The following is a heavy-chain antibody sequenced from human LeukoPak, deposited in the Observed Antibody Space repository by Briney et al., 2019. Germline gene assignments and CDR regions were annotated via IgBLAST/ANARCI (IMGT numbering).Heavy chain of an antibody. CDR3: ARPSTLVRGFAPYGMDV. V-gene: IGHV5-51*01. D-gene: IGHD3-10*01. J-gene: IGHJ6*02. CDR1: GYSFTSYW. CDR2: IYPGDSGT. Sequence: GESLKISCKGSGYSFTSYWIGWVRQMPGEGLEWMGIIYPGDSGTRYSPSFQGQVTISADKSISTAYLQWSSLKASDTAMYYCARPSTLVRGFAPYGMDVWGQGTTVTVSS.